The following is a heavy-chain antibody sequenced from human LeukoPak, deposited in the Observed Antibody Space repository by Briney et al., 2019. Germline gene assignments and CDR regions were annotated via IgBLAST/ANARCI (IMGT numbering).Heavy chain of an antibody. CDR2: IWYDGSNK. D-gene: IGHD3-10*01. CDR1: GFTFSSNW. Sequence: GGSLRLSCAASGFTFSSNWMHWVRQAPGKGLEWVAVIWYDGSNKYYADSVKGRFTISRDNSKNTLYLQMNSLRAEDTAVYYCARERGGSFDYWGQGTLVTVSS. J-gene: IGHJ4*02. CDR3: ARERGGSFDY. V-gene: IGHV3-33*01.